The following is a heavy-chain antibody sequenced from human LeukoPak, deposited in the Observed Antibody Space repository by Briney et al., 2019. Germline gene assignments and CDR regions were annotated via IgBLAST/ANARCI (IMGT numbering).Heavy chain of an antibody. CDR2: ISTSESTI. D-gene: IGHD6-19*01. Sequence: GGSLRLSCAASGFTFRSYAMSWVRQAPGKGLEWVSYISTSESTIYYADSVKGRFTISRDNAKNSLYLQMNSLRAEDTAVYYCAGQQWLVSDFDYWGQGTLVTVSS. CDR1: GFTFRSYA. CDR3: AGQQWLVSDFDY. V-gene: IGHV3-48*04. J-gene: IGHJ4*02.